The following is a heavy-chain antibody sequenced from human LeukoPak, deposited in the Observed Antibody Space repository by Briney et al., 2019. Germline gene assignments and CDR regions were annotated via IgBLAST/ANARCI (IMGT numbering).Heavy chain of an antibody. Sequence: ASVKVSCKASGYTLSSYVMNWVRQAPGQGLEWMGWINTNTGNPTYAQGLTGRFVFSLDTSVSTAYLQISSLKAEDTAVYYCARGWFGEISYYFDHWGQGTLVTVSS. CDR2: INTNTGNP. CDR1: GYTLSSYV. V-gene: IGHV7-4-1*02. J-gene: IGHJ4*02. CDR3: ARGWFGEISYYFDH. D-gene: IGHD3-10*01.